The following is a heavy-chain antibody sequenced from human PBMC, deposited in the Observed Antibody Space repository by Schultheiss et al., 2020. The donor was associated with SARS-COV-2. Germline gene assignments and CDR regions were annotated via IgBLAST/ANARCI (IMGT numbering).Heavy chain of an antibody. J-gene: IGHJ2*01. D-gene: IGHD6-6*01. CDR2: IYYSGST. CDR3: ARGIAARPDKNWYFDL. CDR1: GGSFSGYY. V-gene: IGHV4-34*01. Sequence: SETLSLTCAVYGGSFSGYYWRWIRQPPGKGLEWIGYIYYSGSTYYNPSLKSLVTISVDTSKNQFSLKLSSVTAADTAVYYCARGIAARPDKNWYFDLWGRGTLVTVSS.